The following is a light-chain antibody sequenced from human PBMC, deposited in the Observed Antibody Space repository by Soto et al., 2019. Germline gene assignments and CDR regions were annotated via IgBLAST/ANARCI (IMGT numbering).Light chain of an antibody. CDR2: GAS. CDR3: QQYGSSQYT. CDR1: QSVSSSY. V-gene: IGKV3-20*01. J-gene: IGKJ2*01. Sequence: EIVLTQSPGTLSLSPGERATLSCRASQSVSSSYLALYQQKPGQAPRLLIYGASSRATGIPDRFSGSGSGTDFTLTISRLEPEDFAVYYCQQYGSSQYTFGQGTKLEIK.